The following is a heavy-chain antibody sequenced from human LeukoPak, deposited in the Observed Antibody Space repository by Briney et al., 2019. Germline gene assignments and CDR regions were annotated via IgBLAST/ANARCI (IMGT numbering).Heavy chain of an antibody. CDR1: GRSISSYY. J-gene: IGHJ6*02. CDR3: ARDLSITMVRDYGMDV. V-gene: IGHV4-59*08. CDR2: IYYSGST. Sequence: SETLSLTCTVSGRSISSYYWSWIRQPPGKGLGWIGYIYYSGSTNYNPSLKSRVTISVDTSKNQFSLKLSSVTAADTAVYYCARDLSITMVRDYGMDVWGQGTTVTVSS. D-gene: IGHD3-10*01.